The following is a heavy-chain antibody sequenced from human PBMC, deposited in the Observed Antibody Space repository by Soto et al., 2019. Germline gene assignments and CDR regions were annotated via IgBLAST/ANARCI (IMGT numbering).Heavy chain of an antibody. D-gene: IGHD4-17*01. CDR1: GFTFSSYG. CDR3: ARVLSGDYAPDY. J-gene: IGHJ4*02. Sequence: QVQLVESGGGVGQPGRSLRLSCAASGFTFSSYGMHWVRQAPGKGLEGVAVIWYDGSNKYYADSVKGRFTISRDNSKNTLYLQMNSLRAEDTAVYYCARVLSGDYAPDYWGQGTLVTVSS. V-gene: IGHV3-33*01. CDR2: IWYDGSNK.